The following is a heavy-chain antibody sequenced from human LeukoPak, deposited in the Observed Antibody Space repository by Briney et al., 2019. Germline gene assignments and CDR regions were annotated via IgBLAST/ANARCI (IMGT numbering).Heavy chain of an antibody. Sequence: ASVKVSCKASGYTFTGYYIHWVPQAPGQGLEWMGWINPNSGGTKYAQKFQGRVTMTRDTSISTAYMELSSLTSDDTALYYCATDGAVAGTAYPEYWGQGTLVTVSS. CDR3: ATDGAVAGTAYPEY. CDR2: INPNSGGT. CDR1: GYTFTGYY. V-gene: IGHV1-2*02. J-gene: IGHJ4*02. D-gene: IGHD6-19*01.